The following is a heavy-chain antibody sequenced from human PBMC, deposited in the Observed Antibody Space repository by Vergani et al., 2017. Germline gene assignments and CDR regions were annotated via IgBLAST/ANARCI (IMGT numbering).Heavy chain of an antibody. Sequence: VQLVESGAEVKKPGASVKVSCKASGYTFTSYDINWVRQATGQGLEWMGWMNPNSGNTGYAQKFQGRVTMTRNTSISTAYMELSSLRSEDTAVYYCARGPKYCSSTSCYLGWFDPWGQGTLVTVSS. CDR3: ARGPKYCSSTSCYLGWFDP. J-gene: IGHJ5*02. D-gene: IGHD2-2*01. CDR1: GYTFTSYD. V-gene: IGHV1-8*01. CDR2: MNPNSGNT.